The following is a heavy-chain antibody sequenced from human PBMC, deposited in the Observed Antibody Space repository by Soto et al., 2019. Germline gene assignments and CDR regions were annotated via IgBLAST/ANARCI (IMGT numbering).Heavy chain of an antibody. J-gene: IGHJ4*02. CDR1: GFSFIKYA. V-gene: IGHV3-23*01. CDR2: LSGSGGCT. Sequence: EVQLLESGGGLVQPGGSLRLSCAASGFSFIKYAMSWVRQAPGKGLEWVSGLSGSGGCTSSEDSVKGRFAISRDNSRNTLYLQMNSLRDGDTAIYYCARGVPAGKGSPPHYWGQGTLVTVSS. CDR3: ARGVPAGKGSPPHY. D-gene: IGHD3-10*01.